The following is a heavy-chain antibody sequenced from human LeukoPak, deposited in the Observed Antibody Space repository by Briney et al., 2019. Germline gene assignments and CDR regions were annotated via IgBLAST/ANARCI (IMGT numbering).Heavy chain of an antibody. J-gene: IGHJ4*02. D-gene: IGHD6-13*01. CDR1: GGSISSYY. V-gene: IGHV4-59*08. Sequence: SETLSLTCTVSGGSISSYYWSWVRQPPGKGLEWIACIYYTGSTNYNPSLKSRVTISVDTSKNQFSLKLSSVTAADTAVYYCARRSVGGAAAVDYWGQGTLVTVSS. CDR3: ARRSVGGAAAVDY. CDR2: IYYTGST.